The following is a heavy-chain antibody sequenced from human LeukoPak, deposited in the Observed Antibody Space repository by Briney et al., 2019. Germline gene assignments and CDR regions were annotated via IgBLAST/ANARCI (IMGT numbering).Heavy chain of an antibody. CDR2: ISAYNGNT. D-gene: IGHD6-19*01. V-gene: IGHV1-18*01. Sequence: GASVKVSCKASGYTFTSYGISWVRQAPGQGLEWMGWISAYNGNTNYAQKFQGRVTITADKSTSTAYMELSSLRSEDTAVYYCASSAKRSSGWYGYFDLWGRGTLVTVSS. CDR3: ASSAKRSSGWYGYFDL. CDR1: GYTFTSYG. J-gene: IGHJ2*01.